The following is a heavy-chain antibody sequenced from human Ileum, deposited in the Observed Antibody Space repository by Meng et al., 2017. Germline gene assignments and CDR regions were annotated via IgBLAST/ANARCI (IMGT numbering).Heavy chain of an antibody. D-gene: IGHD2-21*01. Sequence: LQESGHGLVQPAGTLSVTCAGSGGSIRSGTWCSWGRQPPGKGLQWIGEFHPGSGATYNPSLKARVTISVDTSMQQFSLQLTSVTAADTAVYYCAKNGAYCLESWGQGTLVTVSS. CDR2: FHPGSGA. CDR3: AKNGAYCLES. J-gene: IGHJ4*02. V-gene: IGHV4-4*02. CDR1: GGSIRSGTW.